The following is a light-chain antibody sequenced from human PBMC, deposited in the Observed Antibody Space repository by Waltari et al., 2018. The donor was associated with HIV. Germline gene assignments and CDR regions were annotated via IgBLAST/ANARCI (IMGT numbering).Light chain of an antibody. J-gene: IGLJ3*02. CDR1: SGSVSTSFY. V-gene: IGLV8-61*01. CDR2: NTN. Sequence: QTVVTQEPSFSVSPGGTVTLTCALSSGSVSTSFYPSWYQQTPGQAPRTLTYNTNTRSSGGPDRFSAYILGNKAALTITGAQADDEADYYCMLYMNSGISLFGGGTKLTGL. CDR3: MLYMNSGISL.